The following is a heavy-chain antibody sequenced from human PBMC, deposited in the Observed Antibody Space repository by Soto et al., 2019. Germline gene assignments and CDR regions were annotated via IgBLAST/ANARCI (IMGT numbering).Heavy chain of an antibody. D-gene: IGHD5-18*01. CDR2: IIPIFGTA. J-gene: IGHJ6*02. Sequence: QVQLVQSGAEVKKPGSSVKVSCKASGGTFSSYAISWVRQAPGQGLEWMGGIIPIFGTANYAQKFQGRVTITADESTSTAYMELSSLRSEDTAVYYCARDSGYVDTAMVTFYYYGMDVWGQGTTVTVSS. CDR1: GGTFSSYA. V-gene: IGHV1-69*12. CDR3: ARDSGYVDTAMVTFYYYGMDV.